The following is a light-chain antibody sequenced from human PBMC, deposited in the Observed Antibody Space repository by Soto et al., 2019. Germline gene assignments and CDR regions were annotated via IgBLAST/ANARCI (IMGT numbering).Light chain of an antibody. CDR1: SSNIGAGYD. Sequence: QSVLTQPPSVSGAPGQRVTISCTGSSSNIGAGYDVHWYQQLPGTAPKLLIHNNNNRPSGVPDRFSSSKSGTSASLAIAGLQAEDEADYYCQSYDSSLSVVFGGGTKLTVL. J-gene: IGLJ2*01. CDR3: QSYDSSLSVV. CDR2: NNN. V-gene: IGLV1-40*01.